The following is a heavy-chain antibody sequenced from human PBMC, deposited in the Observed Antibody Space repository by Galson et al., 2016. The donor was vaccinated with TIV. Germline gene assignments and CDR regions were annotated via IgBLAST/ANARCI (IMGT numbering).Heavy chain of an antibody. CDR3: AKDPRIYGDYLLAYFDY. CDR2: ILYDGTNK. Sequence: SLRLSCAASGSSFSSYGMHWVRQAPGKGLEWVAVILYDGTNKYYADSVKGRFTISRGNSKNTLSLQMNSLGTEDTAVYYCAKDPRIYGDYLLAYFDYWGQGTLVTVSS. J-gene: IGHJ4*02. D-gene: IGHD4-17*01. V-gene: IGHV3-30*18. CDR1: GSSFSSYG.